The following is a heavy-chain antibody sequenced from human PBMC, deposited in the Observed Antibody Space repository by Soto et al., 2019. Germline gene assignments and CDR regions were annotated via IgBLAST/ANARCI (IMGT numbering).Heavy chain of an antibody. CDR1: GGTFSSYA. J-gene: IGHJ6*02. V-gene: IGHV1-69*01. CDR2: IIPIFGTA. D-gene: IGHD2-8*01. CDR3: FIYCTNGVCYIPSHYYYGMDV. Sequence: QVQLVQSGAEVKKPGSSVKVSCKASGGTFSSYAISWVRQAPGQGLEWMGGIIPIFGTANYAQKFQGRVTTTADESTSTAYIELSSLRSEDTAVYYCFIYCTNGVCYIPSHYYYGMDVWGQGTTVTVSS.